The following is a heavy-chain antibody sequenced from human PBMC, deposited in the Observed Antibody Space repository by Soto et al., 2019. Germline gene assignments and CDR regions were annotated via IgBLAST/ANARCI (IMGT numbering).Heavy chain of an antibody. J-gene: IGHJ6*02. V-gene: IGHV2-5*02. CDR3: AHRRVSDSGYDYRYYYYGMDV. D-gene: IGHD5-12*01. Sequence: QITLKESGPTLVKPTQTLTLTSTFSGFSLSTSGVGVGWIRQPPGKAREWLALIYWDDDKRYSPSLKSRLTITKDTSKNQVVLTMTNMDPVDTATYYCAHRRVSDSGYDYRYYYYGMDVWGQGTTVTVSS. CDR1: GFSLSTSGVG. CDR2: IYWDDDK.